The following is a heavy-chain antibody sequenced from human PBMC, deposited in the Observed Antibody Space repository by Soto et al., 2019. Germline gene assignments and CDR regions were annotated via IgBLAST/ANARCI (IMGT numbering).Heavy chain of an antibody. J-gene: IGHJ4*02. V-gene: IGHV1-18*04. CDR3: ARDPRIAVAGLDY. CDR1: GYTFTGYY. CDR2: INPYNGNT. Sequence: ASVKVSCKPSGYTFTGYYVHWVRQAPGQGLEWMGWINPYNGNTNYAQKLQGRVTMTTDTSTSTAYMELRSLRSDDTAVYYCARDPRIAVAGLDYWGQGTLVTVSS. D-gene: IGHD6-19*01.